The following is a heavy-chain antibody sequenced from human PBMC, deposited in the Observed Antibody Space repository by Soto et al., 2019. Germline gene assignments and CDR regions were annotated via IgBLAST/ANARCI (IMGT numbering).Heavy chain of an antibody. CDR1: GAALNSGNYY. Sequence: KTSETLSLTCSVSGAALNSGNYYWSWIRQVPGKGLEWIGHIYVTGAVDYNPSLRDRITISQDTSERQFSLSLRLVTAADTAVYYCARLRIATNNYKWFDPWGQGTLVPVSS. CDR3: ARLRIATNNYKWFDP. CDR2: IYVTGAV. D-gene: IGHD2-21*01. J-gene: IGHJ5*02. V-gene: IGHV4-31*03.